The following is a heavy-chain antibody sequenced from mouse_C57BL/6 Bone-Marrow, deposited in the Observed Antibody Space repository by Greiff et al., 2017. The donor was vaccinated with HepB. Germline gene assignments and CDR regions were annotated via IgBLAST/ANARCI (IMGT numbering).Heavy chain of an antibody. Sequence: VQLQQSGAELVRPGASVTLSCKASGYTFTDYEMHWVKQTPVHGLEWIGAIAPETGGTAYNQKFKGKAILTADKSSSTAYMELRSLTSEDSAVYYGTLEDKGDYWGQGTTVTVSS. CDR2: IAPETGGT. CDR3: TLEDKGDY. V-gene: IGHV1-15*01. J-gene: IGHJ4*01. CDR1: GYTFTDYE. D-gene: IGHD1-3*01.